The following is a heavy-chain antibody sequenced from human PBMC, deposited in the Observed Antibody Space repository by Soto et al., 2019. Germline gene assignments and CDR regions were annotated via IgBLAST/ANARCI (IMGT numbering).Heavy chain of an antibody. CDR1: GDTFNTDY. Sequence: EASVKVSCKPSGDTFNTDYLHWVRQAPGQALEWMGVIHPSGGGTTYAQKFLGRVTVTRDTSTSTVFMELSSLRSDDTAVYYCARGGHIAVVTASFDYWGQGTLVTVSS. V-gene: IGHV1-46*02. CDR2: IHPSGGGT. D-gene: IGHD2-21*02. J-gene: IGHJ4*02. CDR3: ARGGHIAVVTASFDY.